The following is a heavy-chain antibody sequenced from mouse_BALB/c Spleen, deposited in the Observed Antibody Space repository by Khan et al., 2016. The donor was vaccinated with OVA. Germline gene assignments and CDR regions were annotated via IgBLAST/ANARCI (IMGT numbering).Heavy chain of an antibody. Sequence: QVQLMQSGAELVKAGASVKMSCKASGYTFTSYWMHWVKQRLGQGLEWFAETNPTNGRTYYNEKFKSKATLTVDKSSSTAYMLLSGPTYEDSAVYYCARIKKIVATYFDYWGQGTTLTVSS. CDR1: GYTFTSYW. CDR2: TNPTNGRT. CDR3: ARIKKIVATYFDY. J-gene: IGHJ2*01. V-gene: IGHV1S81*02. D-gene: IGHD1-1*01.